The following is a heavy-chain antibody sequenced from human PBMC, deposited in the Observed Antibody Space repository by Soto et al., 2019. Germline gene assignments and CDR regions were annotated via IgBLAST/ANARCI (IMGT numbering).Heavy chain of an antibody. CDR3: ARGRRSTNPYDYIWGSYRYDTPFDY. CDR2: MNPNSGNT. Sequence: ASVKVSCKASGYTFTSYDINWVQQATGQGLEWMGWMNPNSGNTGYAQKFQGRVTMTRNTSISTAYMELSSLRSEDTAVYYCARGRRSTNPYDYIWGSYRYDTPFDYWGQGTLVTVSS. J-gene: IGHJ4*02. D-gene: IGHD3-16*02. V-gene: IGHV1-8*01. CDR1: GYTFTSYD.